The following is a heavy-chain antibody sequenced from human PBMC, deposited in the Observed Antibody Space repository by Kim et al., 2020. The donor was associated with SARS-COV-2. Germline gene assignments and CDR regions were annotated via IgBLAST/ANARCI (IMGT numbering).Heavy chain of an antibody. J-gene: IGHJ3*02. Sequence: NPSLKSRVTISVDTSKNQFSLKLSSVTAADTAVYYCAKRPAMGRGGAFDIWGQGTMVTVSS. CDR3: AKRPAMGRGGAFDI. D-gene: IGHD5-18*01. V-gene: IGHV4-34*01.